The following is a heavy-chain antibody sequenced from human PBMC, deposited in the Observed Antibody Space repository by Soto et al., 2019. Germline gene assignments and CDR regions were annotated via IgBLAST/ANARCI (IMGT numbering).Heavy chain of an antibody. CDR3: TTGTTTIIRVDY. CDR2: IKSKTDGGTT. D-gene: IGHD3-10*01. V-gene: IGHV3-15*01. J-gene: IGHJ4*02. Sequence: GGSLRLSCAASGFTFSNAWMSWVRQAPGKGLEWVGRIKSKTDGGTTDYAAPVKGRFSISRDDSKTTLFLQMKSLKTEDTAVYYCTTGTTTIIRVDYWGQGTLVTVSS. CDR1: GFTFSNAW.